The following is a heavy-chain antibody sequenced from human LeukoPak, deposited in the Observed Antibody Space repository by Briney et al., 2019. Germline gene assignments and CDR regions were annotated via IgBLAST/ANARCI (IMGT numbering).Heavy chain of an antibody. CDR1: GFAFSSYN. CDR3: ARDLDWNDGVCGY. V-gene: IGHV3-21*01. Sequence: SGGSLRLSCAASGFAFSSYNMNWVRQAPGKGLEWVSSISTSGAYIYYADSVKGRFTISRDNAKSSLYLLMNSLRAEDTAVYYCARDLDWNDGVCGYWGQGTLVTVSS. J-gene: IGHJ4*02. D-gene: IGHD1-1*01. CDR2: ISTSGAYI.